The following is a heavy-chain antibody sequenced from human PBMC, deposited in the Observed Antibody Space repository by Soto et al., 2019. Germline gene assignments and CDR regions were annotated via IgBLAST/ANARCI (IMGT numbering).Heavy chain of an antibody. D-gene: IGHD2-2*01. J-gene: IGHJ5*01. Sequence: SQTLSLTCVISGDSVCSSRVTWNWIRQSPSRGLEWLGRTYFRSKWYNDYAESVRSRITIDPDTSKNQFSLHLNSVTPEDTAVYYCVRLVGNSWLDFWGQGTLVTVSS. CDR3: VRLVGNSWLDF. V-gene: IGHV6-1*01. CDR1: GDSVCSSRVT. CDR2: TYFRSKWYN.